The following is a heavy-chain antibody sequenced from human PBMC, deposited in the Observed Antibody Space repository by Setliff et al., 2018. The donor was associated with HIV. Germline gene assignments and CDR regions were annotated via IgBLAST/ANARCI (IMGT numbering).Heavy chain of an antibody. Sequence: SCAASGFTFSSYWMTWARQAPGKGLEWVASIKQDGGEAHYVDSLKGRFTISRDNPKNSLYLQMNSLRAEDTAVYYCARDWEWRTSGWEARFDYWGQGTLVTVSS. CDR1: GFTFSSYW. D-gene: IGHD6-19*01. CDR2: IKQDGGEA. CDR3: ARDWEWRTSGWEARFDY. J-gene: IGHJ4*02. V-gene: IGHV3-7*05.